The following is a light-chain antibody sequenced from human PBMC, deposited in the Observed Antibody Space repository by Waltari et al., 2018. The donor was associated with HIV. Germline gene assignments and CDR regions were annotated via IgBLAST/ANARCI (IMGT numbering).Light chain of an antibody. V-gene: IGLV7-46*01. J-gene: IGLJ3*02. Sequence: QVVVTQEPSLSVSPGGTVTVTCASVTGSVSRNHYTHWIQLKPGQAPRTLIYETEKSHPWIAGRFAGSLIGGRAALMLAGALPDDEADYYCLLSYSGVRVFGGGTRLTV. CDR2: ETE. CDR1: TGSVSRNHY. CDR3: LLSYSGVRV.